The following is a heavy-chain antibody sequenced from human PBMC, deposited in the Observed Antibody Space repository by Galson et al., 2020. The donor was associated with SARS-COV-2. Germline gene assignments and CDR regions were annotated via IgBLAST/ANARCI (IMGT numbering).Heavy chain of an antibody. J-gene: IGHJ5*02. CDR3: ATGAVAGRYNWFDP. V-gene: IGHV1-24*01. D-gene: IGHD6-19*01. CDR1: GYTLTELS. Sequence: ASVKVSCKVSGYTLTELSMHWVRQAPGKGLEWMGGFDPEDGETIYAQKFQGRVTMTEDTSTDTAYMELSSLRSEDTAVYYCATGAVAGRYNWFDPWGQGTLVTVSS. CDR2: FDPEDGET.